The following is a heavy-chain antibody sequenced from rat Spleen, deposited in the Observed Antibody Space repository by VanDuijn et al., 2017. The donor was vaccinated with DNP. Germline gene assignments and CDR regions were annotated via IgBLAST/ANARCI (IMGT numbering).Heavy chain of an antibody. CDR1: GFTFSDYY. Sequence: EVQLVESGGGLVQPGRSLRLSCAASGFTFSDYYMAWVRQAPKKGLEWVASITNEGSSTYFGDSVKGRFTISRDNAKSTLYLQINSLRSEDTATYYCARLLAGRSYYFDYWGQGVMVTVSS. CDR3: ARLLAGRSYYFDY. D-gene: IGHD1-4*01. V-gene: IGHV5-22*01. CDR2: ITNEGSST. J-gene: IGHJ2*01.